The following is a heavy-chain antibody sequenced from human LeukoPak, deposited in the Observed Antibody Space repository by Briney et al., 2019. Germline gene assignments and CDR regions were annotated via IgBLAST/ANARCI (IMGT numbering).Heavy chain of an antibody. D-gene: IGHD3-3*01. J-gene: IGHJ4*02. CDR2: IYTSGST. Sequence: SQTLSLTCTVSGGSISSGSYYWSWIRQPAGKGLEWIGRIYTSGSTNYNPSLKSRVTISVDTSKNQFSLKLSSVTAADTAVYHCARSWGYDFWSGNLLDYWGQGILVTVSS. V-gene: IGHV4-61*02. CDR3: ARSWGYDFWSGNLLDY. CDR1: GGSISSGSYY.